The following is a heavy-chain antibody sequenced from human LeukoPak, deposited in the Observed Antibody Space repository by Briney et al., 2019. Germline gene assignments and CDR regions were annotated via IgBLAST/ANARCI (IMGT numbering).Heavy chain of an antibody. CDR3: AKIPAIAAAGVDY. Sequence: GRSLRLSCAASGFTFSSYGMHWVRQAPGKGLEWVAVISYDGSNKYYADSVKGRFTISRDNSKNTLYLQMNSLRAEDTAVYYCAKIPAIAAAGVDYWGQGTLVTVSS. D-gene: IGHD6-13*01. J-gene: IGHJ4*02. CDR1: GFTFSSYG. V-gene: IGHV3-30*18. CDR2: ISYDGSNK.